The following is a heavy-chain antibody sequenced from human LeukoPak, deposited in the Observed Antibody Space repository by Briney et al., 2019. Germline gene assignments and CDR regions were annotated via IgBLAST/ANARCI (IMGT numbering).Heavy chain of an antibody. CDR1: GGSFSGYY. CDR3: ARGPPVQSEYYYDSSGYWP. CDR2: INHSGST. D-gene: IGHD3-22*01. J-gene: IGHJ4*02. Sequence: SETLSLTCAGYGGSFSGYYWSWIRQPPGKGLEWIGEINHSGSTNYNPSLKSRVTISVDTSKNQFSLKLSSVTAADTAVYYCARGPPVQSEYYYDSSGYWPWGQGTLVTVSS. V-gene: IGHV4-34*01.